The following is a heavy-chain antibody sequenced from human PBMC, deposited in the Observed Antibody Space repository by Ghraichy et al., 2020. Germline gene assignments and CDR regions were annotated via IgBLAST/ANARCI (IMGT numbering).Heavy chain of an antibody. J-gene: IGHJ6*02. CDR3: ERDSLWGSGGNSRYYGLDV. V-gene: IGHV3-53*01. Sequence: GGSLRLSCAASGFAVSANYMNWVRQAPGKGLDWVSVIYSDGSPYYADSGKGRFTFSRDISKNTLYLQMNSMRAEDSAVYYCERDSLWGSGGNSRYYGLDVGGQGNTVIVAS. CDR2: IYSDGSP. D-gene: IGHD3-16*01. CDR1: GFAVSANY.